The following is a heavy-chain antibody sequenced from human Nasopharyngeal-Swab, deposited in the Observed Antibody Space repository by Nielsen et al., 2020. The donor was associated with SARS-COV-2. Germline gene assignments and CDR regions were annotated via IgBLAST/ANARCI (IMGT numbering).Heavy chain of an antibody. J-gene: IGHJ4*02. CDR2: ISPSDGTST. V-gene: IGHV3-74*01. CDR1: VFTFSSYW. CDR3: AKVGSGGWFGELLLFDY. Sequence: GGSLRLSCAASVFTFSSYWMHWVRQAPGKGLMDVSYISPSDGTSTNYADSVKGRFTISRDNSKNTLYLQMNSLRAEDTAVYYCAKVGSGGWFGELLLFDYWGQGTLVTVSS. D-gene: IGHD3-10*01.